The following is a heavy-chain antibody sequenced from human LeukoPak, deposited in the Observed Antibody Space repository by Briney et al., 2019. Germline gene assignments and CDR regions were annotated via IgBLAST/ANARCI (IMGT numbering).Heavy chain of an antibody. CDR1: GGSISSSSYY. CDR2: IYYSGST. V-gene: IGHV4-39*01. CDR3: ARESTFYYYGMDV. Sequence: PSETLSLTCTVSGGSISSSSYYWGWIRQPPGKGLEWIGSIYYSGSTYYNPSLKSRVTISVDTSKNQFSLKLSSVTAADTAVYYCARESTFYYYGMDVWGQGTTVTVSS. D-gene: IGHD5/OR15-5a*01. J-gene: IGHJ6*02.